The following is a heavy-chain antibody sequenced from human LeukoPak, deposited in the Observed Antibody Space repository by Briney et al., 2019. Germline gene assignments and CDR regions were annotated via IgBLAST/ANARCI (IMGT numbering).Heavy chain of an antibody. CDR1: GYTFTGYY. CDR3: ARDSNDDPVWYFNL. CDR2: INPNSGGT. Sequence: ASVKVSCKASGYTFTGYYIHWVRQAPGQGLEWMGWINPNSGGTYYPQKFRGRVTMTRDTSINIAYMELSRLRSDDTAMYYCARDSNDDPVWYFNLWGRGTLVTVSS. J-gene: IGHJ2*01. V-gene: IGHV1-2*02. D-gene: IGHD4-11*01.